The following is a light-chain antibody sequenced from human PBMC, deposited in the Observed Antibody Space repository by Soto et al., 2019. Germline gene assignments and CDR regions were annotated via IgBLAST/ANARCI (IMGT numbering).Light chain of an antibody. CDR3: QQRSNWPTLT. Sequence: EVVLTQSPAILSLSPGERATLSCRASQSVGNFLTWYQQKPGQAPRLLIYDASTRATGIPARFSGSGSGTDFTLTISSLEPEDFAVYYCQQRSNWPTLTFGGGTKVEIK. V-gene: IGKV3-11*01. CDR1: QSVGNF. CDR2: DAS. J-gene: IGKJ4*01.